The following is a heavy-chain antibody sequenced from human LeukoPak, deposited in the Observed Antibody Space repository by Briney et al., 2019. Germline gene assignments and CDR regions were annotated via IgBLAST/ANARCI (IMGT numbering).Heavy chain of an antibody. Sequence: PSQTLSLTCTVSGGSISSGSYYWSWIRQPAGKGLEWIGRIYTSGSTNYHPSLKSRVTISVDTSKNQFSLKLSSVTAADTAVYYCARMGRDIVVVPAAAFYYYYYMDVWGKGTTVTISS. CDR1: GGSISSGSYY. V-gene: IGHV4-61*02. D-gene: IGHD2-2*01. J-gene: IGHJ6*03. CDR2: IYTSGST. CDR3: ARMGRDIVVVPAAAFYYYYYMDV.